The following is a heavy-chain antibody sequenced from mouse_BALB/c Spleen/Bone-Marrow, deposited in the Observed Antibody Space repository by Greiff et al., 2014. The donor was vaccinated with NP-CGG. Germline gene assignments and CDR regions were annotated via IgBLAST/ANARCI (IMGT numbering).Heavy chain of an antibody. V-gene: IGHV7-3*02. CDR3: ARDKNYGSYWYFDA. Sequence: EVKLMESGGGLVQPGGSLRLSCATSGFTFTDYYMSWVRQPPGKALEWLGFIRNKANGYTTEYSASVKGRFTISRDNSQSILYLQMNTLRAEDSATYYCARDKNYGSYWYFDAWGAGTTVTVSS. J-gene: IGHJ1*01. D-gene: IGHD2-1*01. CDR1: GFTFTDYY. CDR2: IRNKANGYTT.